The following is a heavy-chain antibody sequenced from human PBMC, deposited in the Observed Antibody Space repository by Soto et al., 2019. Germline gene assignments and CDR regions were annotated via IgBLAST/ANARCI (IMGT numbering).Heavy chain of an antibody. CDR2: ISTYNGNT. J-gene: IGHJ4*01. V-gene: IGHV1-18*04. Sequence: ASVKVSCKASGYPFTTYGITWVRQAPGQGLEWMGWISTYNGNTNYAQSLQGRVTMTRETSSTTAYMELSRLRSADTAVYYCARSLSTIGARPDYWGRGTLVTVSS. CDR1: GYPFTTYG. D-gene: IGHD6-6*01. CDR3: ARSLSTIGARPDY.